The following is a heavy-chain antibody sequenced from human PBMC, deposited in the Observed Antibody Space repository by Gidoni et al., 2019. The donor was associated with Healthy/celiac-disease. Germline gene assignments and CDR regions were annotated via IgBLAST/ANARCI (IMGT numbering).Heavy chain of an antibody. CDR1: GCSISSSSYY. Sequence: QLQLQESGPGLVKPSETLSLTCTVSGCSISSSSYYWGWIRQPPGKGLEWIGSIYYSGSTYYNPSLKSRVTISVDTSKNQFSLKLSSVTAADTAVYYCARQVLGDYGDYGMSSPFDYWGQGTLVTVSS. V-gene: IGHV4-39*01. J-gene: IGHJ4*02. CDR2: IYYSGST. CDR3: ARQVLGDYGDYGMSSPFDY. D-gene: IGHD4-17*01.